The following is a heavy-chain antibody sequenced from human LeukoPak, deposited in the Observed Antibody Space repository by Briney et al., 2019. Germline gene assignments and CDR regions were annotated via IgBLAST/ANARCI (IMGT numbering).Heavy chain of an antibody. CDR3: ARSPYYFDTSGYYCFDY. CDR2: IYFSGCT. V-gene: IGHV4-39*07. Sequence: PSETLSFTCTVSGGSISSSTYYWVWIRQPPGKGLEWIGNIYFSGCTYYNPSLKSRVTISVDTSKNQLSLKLNSVTAADTAVYYCARSPYYFDTSGYYCFDYWGQGTLVTVSS. CDR1: GGSISSSTYY. J-gene: IGHJ4*02. D-gene: IGHD3-22*01.